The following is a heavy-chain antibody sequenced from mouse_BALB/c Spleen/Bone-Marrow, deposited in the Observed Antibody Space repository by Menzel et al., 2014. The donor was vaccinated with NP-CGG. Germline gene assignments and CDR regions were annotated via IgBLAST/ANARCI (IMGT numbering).Heavy chain of an antibody. CDR1: GYSFTGYY. CDR2: IYPYNGVP. CDR3: ESRGEYFDV. V-gene: IGHV1-31*01. Sequence: VQLKDSGPELVKPGASVKISCKASGYSFTGYYMHWVKQSHGNSLDWIGYIYPYNGVPSYNQKFKGKATLTVDKSSSTAYMELRSLTSDDSAVYYCESRGEYFDVWGAGTTVTVSS. J-gene: IGHJ1*01.